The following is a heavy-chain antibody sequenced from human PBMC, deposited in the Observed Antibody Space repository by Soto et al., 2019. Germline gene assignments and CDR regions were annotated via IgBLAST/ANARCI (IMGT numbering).Heavy chain of an antibody. V-gene: IGHV1-69*13. Sequence: SVKVSCKASGGTFSSYAISWVRQAPGQGLEWMGEIIPIFGTANYAQKFQGRVTITADESTSTASMELSSLRSADTAVYSCARGIAVAGPYDYWGQGTLVTVSS. CDR3: ARGIAVAGPYDY. J-gene: IGHJ4*02. CDR2: IIPIFGTA. D-gene: IGHD6-19*01. CDR1: GGTFSSYA.